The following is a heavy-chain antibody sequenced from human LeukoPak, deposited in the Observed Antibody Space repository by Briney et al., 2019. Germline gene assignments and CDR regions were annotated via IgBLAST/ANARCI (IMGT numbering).Heavy chain of an antibody. J-gene: IGHJ4*02. V-gene: IGHV4-59*02. Sequence: SETLSLTCTVSGGSVSGYYWFWIRQPPGKGLEYIGYIYYSGSTNYNPSLKSRVTISVDTSKNQFSLNLNSVTAADTAVYYCASGHHRHGYTYFDFWGQGTLVTVSS. CDR1: GGSVSGYY. CDR3: ASGHHRHGYTYFDF. CDR2: IYYSGST. D-gene: IGHD5-24*01.